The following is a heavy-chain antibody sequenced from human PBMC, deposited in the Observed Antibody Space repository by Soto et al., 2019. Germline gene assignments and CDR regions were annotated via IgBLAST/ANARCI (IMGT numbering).Heavy chain of an antibody. CDR1: GFTFSNYY. CDR2: MNQDGSDK. V-gene: IGHV3-7*01. Sequence: EVQLMESGGDLVQPGGSLRLSCAASGFTFSNYYMTWVRQAPGKGLEWVANMNQDGSDKRYVDSVRGRFTISRDNAKNSLYLQMNSLRVEDTAVYYCARVESGSYDYWGQGALVTVSS. CDR3: ARVESGSYDY. J-gene: IGHJ4*02. D-gene: IGHD1-26*01.